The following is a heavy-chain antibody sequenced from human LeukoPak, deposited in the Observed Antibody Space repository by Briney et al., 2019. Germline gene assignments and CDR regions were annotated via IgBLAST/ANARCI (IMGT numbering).Heavy chain of an antibody. CDR3: ARQNRYYFDY. Sequence: SETLSLTCTVSGGSISSYYWSWIRQPPGKGLEWMGYIYYSGSTNYNPSLKSRVTISVDTSKNQFSLKLSSVTAADTAVYYCARQNRYYFDYWGQGTLVTVSS. CDR1: GGSISSYY. V-gene: IGHV4-59*08. CDR2: IYYSGST. J-gene: IGHJ4*02.